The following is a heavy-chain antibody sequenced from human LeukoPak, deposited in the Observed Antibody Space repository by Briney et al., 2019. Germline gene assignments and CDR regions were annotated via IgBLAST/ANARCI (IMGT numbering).Heavy chain of an antibody. D-gene: IGHD3-16*01. CDR3: AKDEATSGGGLAS. J-gene: IGHJ4*02. V-gene: IGHV3-53*01. CDR2: MYTGGTT. Sequence: PGGSLRLSCAASGFTVSGTHMSWVRQAPGEGLEWVSAMYTGGTTYYADSVMGRFTVSRDNSRNTVFLHMNSLRVDDTAVYYCAKDEATSGGGLASRGQGTLVTVSS. CDR1: GFTVSGTH.